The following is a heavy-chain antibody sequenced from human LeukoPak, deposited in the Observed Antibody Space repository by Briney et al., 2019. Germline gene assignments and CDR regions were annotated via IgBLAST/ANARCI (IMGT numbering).Heavy chain of an antibody. J-gene: IGHJ4*02. D-gene: IGHD4-17*01. Sequence: GGSLRLSCAASGFTFSSYAMHWVRQAPGKGLEWVAVISYEGSNKYYADSVKGRFTISRDNSKNTLYLQMNSLRAEDTAVYYCARDTVTRPESDYWGQGTLVTVSS. CDR1: GFTFSSYA. CDR3: ARDTVTRPESDY. V-gene: IGHV3-30-3*01. CDR2: ISYEGSNK.